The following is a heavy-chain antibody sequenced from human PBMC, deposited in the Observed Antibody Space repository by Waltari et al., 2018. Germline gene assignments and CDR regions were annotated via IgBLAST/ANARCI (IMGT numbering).Heavy chain of an antibody. CDR1: GFTFSSYA. CDR2: ISYDGSNK. CDR3: ARDRTRYFIGGYFDY. D-gene: IGHD3-9*01. V-gene: IGHV3-30-3*01. J-gene: IGHJ4*02. Sequence: QVQLVESGGGVVQPGRSLRLSCAASGFTFSSYAMHWVRQAPGKGLELVAVISYDGSNKYYADSVKGRFTISRDNSKNTLYLQMNSLRAEDTAVYYCARDRTRYFIGGYFDYWGQRTLVTVSS.